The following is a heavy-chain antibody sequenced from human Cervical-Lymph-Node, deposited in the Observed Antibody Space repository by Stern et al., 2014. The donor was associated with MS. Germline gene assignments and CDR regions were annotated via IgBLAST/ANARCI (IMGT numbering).Heavy chain of an antibody. V-gene: IGHV4-31*03. CDR3: ARDLRYYYDSSGYYYRWFDP. D-gene: IGHD3-22*01. CDR1: GGSISSTGYY. J-gene: IGHJ5*02. CDR2: IHYSGST. Sequence: QVQLQESGPGLAKPSQTLSLTCTVSGGSISSTGYYWSWIRQHPGKGLEWIGYIHYSGSTYYNPSLKSRVTISVDTSKNHFSLKLSSVTAADTAVYYCARDLRYYYDSSGYYYRWFDPWGQGTLVTVSS.